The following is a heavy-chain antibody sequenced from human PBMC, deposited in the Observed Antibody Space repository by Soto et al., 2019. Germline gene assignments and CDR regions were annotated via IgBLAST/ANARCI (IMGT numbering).Heavy chain of an antibody. CDR1: GFTFSDYY. J-gene: IGHJ3*02. V-gene: IGHV3-11*01. D-gene: IGHD5-12*01. CDR2: ISSSGSTL. CDR3: ARVGRGYDFVVVAFDI. Sequence: GGSLRLSFAASGFTFSDYYMSWIHQAPGKGLEWVSYISSSGSTLFYADSVKGRCTISGDNAMYSLYLQMNSLRAEDSAVYYCARVGRGYDFVVVAFDIWGQGTMVTISS.